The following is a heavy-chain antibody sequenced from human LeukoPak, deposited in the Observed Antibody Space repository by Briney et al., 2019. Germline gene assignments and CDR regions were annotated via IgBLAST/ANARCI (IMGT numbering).Heavy chain of an antibody. CDR2: IRSSGGST. CDR3: AKVVVAGLGGFWYLDL. J-gene: IGHJ2*01. V-gene: IGHV3-23*01. CDR1: GFTFSNYA. Sequence: GGSLRLSCAAAGFTFSNYAMSWVRQAPGKGLEWVSGIRSSGGSTYYADSVKGRFTISRDNSKNTLFLQMNSQRAEDTAVYYCAKVVVAGLGGFWYLDLWGRGTLVTVSS. D-gene: IGHD6-19*01.